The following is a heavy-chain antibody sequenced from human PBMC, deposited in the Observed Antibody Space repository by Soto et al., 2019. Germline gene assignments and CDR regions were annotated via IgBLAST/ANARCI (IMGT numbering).Heavy chain of an antibody. Sequence: PGGSLRLSCAASGFTFSSYAMHWVRQAPGKGLEWVAVISYDGSNKYYADSVKGRFTISRDNSKNTLYLQMNSLRAEDTAVYYCARVGIDILTGYMTPYYYGMDVWGQGTTVTVSS. V-gene: IGHV3-30-3*01. CDR1: GFTFSSYA. CDR3: ARVGIDILTGYMTPYYYGMDV. J-gene: IGHJ6*02. D-gene: IGHD3-9*01. CDR2: ISYDGSNK.